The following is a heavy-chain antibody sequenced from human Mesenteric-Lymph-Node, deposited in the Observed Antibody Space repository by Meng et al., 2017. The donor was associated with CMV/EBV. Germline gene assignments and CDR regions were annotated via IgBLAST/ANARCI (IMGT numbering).Heavy chain of an antibody. Sequence: GGSLRLSCAASGFTFSSYAMTWVRQAPGKGLDWVSTISPSGFRTHYADSVKGRFSISRDISKDTLFLEMSSLRAEDTAIYYCAKDHVAVTGIGPLFDSWGQGTLVTVSS. CDR3: AKDHVAVTGIGPLFDS. CDR1: GFTFSSYA. J-gene: IGHJ4*02. V-gene: IGHV3-23*01. D-gene: IGHD6-19*01. CDR2: ISPSGFRT.